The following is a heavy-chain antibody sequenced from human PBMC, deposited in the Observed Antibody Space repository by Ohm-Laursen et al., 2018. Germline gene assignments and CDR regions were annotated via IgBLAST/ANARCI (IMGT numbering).Heavy chain of an antibody. CDR2: IYYSGST. J-gene: IGHJ3*02. Sequence: TLSLTCTVSGGSISSYYWSWIRQPPGKGLEWIGYIYYSGSTNYNPSLKSRVTISVDTSKNQFSLKLSSVTAADTAVYYCARWDDYDFWSGIHAFDIWGQGTMVTVSS. CDR3: ARWDDYDFWSGIHAFDI. D-gene: IGHD3-3*01. V-gene: IGHV4-59*08. CDR1: GGSISSYY.